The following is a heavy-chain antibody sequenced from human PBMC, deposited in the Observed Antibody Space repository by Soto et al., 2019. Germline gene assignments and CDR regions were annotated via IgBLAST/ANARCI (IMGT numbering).Heavy chain of an antibody. CDR1: GFTVDDYA. Sequence: PGRSLRLSCAASGFTVDDYAMHWVRQAPGKGLEWVSGISSNSDTIDYADSVKGRFTISRDNAKNSLFLQMNSLRPEDTALYYCAKYMKWGGMTTFHSFDPWGQGSRVTVSA. CDR3: AKYMKWGGMTTFHSFDP. CDR2: ISSNSDTI. J-gene: IGHJ5*02. V-gene: IGHV3-9*01. D-gene: IGHD3-16*01.